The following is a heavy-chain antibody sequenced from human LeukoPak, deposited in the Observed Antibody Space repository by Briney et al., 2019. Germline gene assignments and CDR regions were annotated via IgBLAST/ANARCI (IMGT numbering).Heavy chain of an antibody. CDR2: ISSSSSYI. V-gene: IGHV3-21*01. Sequence: GGSLRLSCAASGFTFSSYSMNWVRQAPGEGLEWVSSISSSSSYIYYADSVKGRFTISRDNAKNSLYLQMNSLRAEDTAVYYCARASIVGATTKTDYWGQGTLVTVSS. CDR3: ARASIVGATTKTDY. CDR1: GFTFSSYS. D-gene: IGHD1-26*01. J-gene: IGHJ4*02.